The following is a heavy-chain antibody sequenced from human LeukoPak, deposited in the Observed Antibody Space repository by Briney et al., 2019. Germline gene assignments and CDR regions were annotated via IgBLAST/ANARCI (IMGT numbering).Heavy chain of an antibody. J-gene: IGHJ1*01. D-gene: IGHD2-21*01. Sequence: GGSLRLSCAASGFTFSNYAMHWVRQAPGKGLEWVAVVSNDGKYKYYADSVKGRFTISRDNSKNMQYLQMNSLGAEDTAVYYCVRAQYCGGDCYAEYFQHWGQGTLVTVSS. CDR3: VRAQYCGGDCYAEYFQH. V-gene: IGHV3-30*04. CDR1: GFTFSNYA. CDR2: VSNDGKYK.